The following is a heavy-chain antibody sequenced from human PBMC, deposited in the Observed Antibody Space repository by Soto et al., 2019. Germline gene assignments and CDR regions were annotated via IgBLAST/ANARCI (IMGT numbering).Heavy chain of an antibody. CDR3: AIEKVGATSIHVFDI. CDR2: IYYSGST. D-gene: IGHD1-26*01. Sequence: SETLSLTCTVSGGSISSYYWSWIRQPPGKGLEWIGYIYYSGSTNYNPSLKSRVTISVDTSKNQFSLKLSSVTAADTAVYYCAIEKVGATSIHVFDIWGQGTMVTVS. V-gene: IGHV4-59*01. J-gene: IGHJ3*02. CDR1: GGSISSYY.